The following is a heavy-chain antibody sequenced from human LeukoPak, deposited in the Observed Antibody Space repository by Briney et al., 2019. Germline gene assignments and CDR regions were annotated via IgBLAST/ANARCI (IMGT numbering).Heavy chain of an antibody. D-gene: IGHD6-19*01. CDR3: AIVTSGLYSPLDI. V-gene: IGHV3-48*03. CDR2: ISSSGGTT. Sequence: GGSLRLSCEASGFPFINHEINWVRQAPGKGLEWLSYISSSGGTTYYADSVKGRFTISRDNTQNSLYLQMKSLRDKDTAVYYCAIVTSGLYSPLDIWGQGTLVIVSS. CDR1: GFPFINHE. J-gene: IGHJ4*02.